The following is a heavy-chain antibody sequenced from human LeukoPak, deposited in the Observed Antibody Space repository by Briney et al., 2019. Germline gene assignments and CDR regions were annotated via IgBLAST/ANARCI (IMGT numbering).Heavy chain of an antibody. V-gene: IGHV3-11*04. CDR2: ISSSGSTI. CDR3: ARDRAAMVIDY. CDR1: GFTFSDYY. D-gene: IGHD5-18*01. J-gene: IGHJ4*02. Sequence: GGSLRLSCAASGFTFSDYYMSWIRQAPGKGLEWVSYISSSGSTIYYADYVKGRFTISRDNAKNSLYLQMNSLRAEDTAVYYCARDRAAMVIDYWGQGTLVTVSS.